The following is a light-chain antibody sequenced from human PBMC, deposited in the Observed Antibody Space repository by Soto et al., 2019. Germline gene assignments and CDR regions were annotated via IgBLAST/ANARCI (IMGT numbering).Light chain of an antibody. Sequence: QSALTQPASVSGSPGQSITISCTGTSNDIGANDYVSWYRHHPGQAPKILIYEAANRPSGVSHRFSGSKSGNTASLTISGLQAEDEADYFCTSYTSTSTLVFGGGTKLTVL. V-gene: IGLV2-14*01. CDR2: EAA. J-gene: IGLJ2*01. CDR1: SNDIGANDY. CDR3: TSYTSTSTLV.